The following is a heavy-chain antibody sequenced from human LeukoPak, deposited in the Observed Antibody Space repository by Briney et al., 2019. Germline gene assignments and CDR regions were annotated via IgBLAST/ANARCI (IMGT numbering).Heavy chain of an antibody. CDR3: ATEGYRDSY. D-gene: IGHD6-13*01. J-gene: IGHJ4*02. Sequence: GGSLRLSCAASGFTFSSYEMNWVRQAPGKGLEWVSYISSSGSTIYYADSVKGRFTISRDNAKNSLYLQMSSLRAEDTAVYYCATEGYRDSYWGQGTLVTVSS. CDR1: GFTFSSYE. V-gene: IGHV3-48*03. CDR2: ISSSGSTI.